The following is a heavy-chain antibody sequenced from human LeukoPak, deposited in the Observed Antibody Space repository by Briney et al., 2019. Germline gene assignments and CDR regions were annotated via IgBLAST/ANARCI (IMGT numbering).Heavy chain of an antibody. J-gene: IGHJ4*02. D-gene: IGHD3-10*01. V-gene: IGHV3-72*01. CDR3: ATHSYNEDY. CDR1: GFTFSDHY. Sequence: GGSLRLSCAASGFTFSDHYIDWGRQAPGKGLEWVGRSRDKGFIYSTAYAASVKGRFTISRDDSKNSVHLQMNGLKIEDTAVYYCATHSYNEDYWAQGTLVTVSS. CDR2: SRDKGFIYST.